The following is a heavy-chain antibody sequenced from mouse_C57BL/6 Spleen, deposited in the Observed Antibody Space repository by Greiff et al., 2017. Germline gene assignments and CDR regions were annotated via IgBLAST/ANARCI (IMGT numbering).Heavy chain of an antibody. Sequence: VQLQESGAELARPGASVKLSCKASGYTFTSYGISWVKQRTGQGLEWIGEIYPRSGNTYYNEKFKGKATLTADKASSTAYRELRCLTSEDSAVYFCAREDDGSNWYFDVWGTGTTVTVSS. CDR3: AREDDGSNWYFDV. D-gene: IGHD1-1*01. J-gene: IGHJ1*03. CDR2: IYPRSGNT. V-gene: IGHV1-81*01. CDR1: GYTFTSYG.